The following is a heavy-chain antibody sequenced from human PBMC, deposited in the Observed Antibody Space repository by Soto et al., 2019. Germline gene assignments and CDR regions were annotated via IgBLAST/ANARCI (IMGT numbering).Heavy chain of an antibody. V-gene: IGHV3-7*03. CDR2: IKNDGSEQ. J-gene: IGHJ4*02. CDR1: RFTFNVYY. D-gene: IGHD3-10*01. Sequence: EVQLVVSGGGLVQPGGSLRLSCEASRFTFNVYYMTWVRQDPGKGLEWVASIKNDGSEQYYVDSVKGRFTISRDNAKNSLYLQMNSLRAGDTALYYCSRENWFQDYWGQGTLVIVSS. CDR3: SRENWFQDY.